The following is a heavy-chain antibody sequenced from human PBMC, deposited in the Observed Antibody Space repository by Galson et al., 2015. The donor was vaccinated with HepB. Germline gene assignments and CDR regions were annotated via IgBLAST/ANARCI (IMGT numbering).Heavy chain of an antibody. CDR1: GGTFSSYA. D-gene: IGHD5-18*01. CDR3: ARGSVRIQLWVGEFDY. Sequence: SVKVSCKASGGTFSSYAISWVRQAPGQGLEWMGGIIPIFGTANYAQKFQGRVTITADESMSTAYMELSSLRSEDTAVYYCARGSVRIQLWVGEFDYWGQGTLVTVSS. CDR2: IIPIFGTA. V-gene: IGHV1-69*13. J-gene: IGHJ4*02.